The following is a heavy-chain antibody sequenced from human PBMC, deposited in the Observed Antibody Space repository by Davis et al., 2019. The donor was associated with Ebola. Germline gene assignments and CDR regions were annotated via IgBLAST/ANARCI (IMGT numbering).Heavy chain of an antibody. CDR2: INPSGGST. D-gene: IGHD6-13*01. V-gene: IGHV1-46*01. CDR3: AADTIAAAGTLGAFDI. Sequence: AASVKVSCKASGYTFTGYYMHWVRQAPGQGLEWMGIINPSGGSTSYAQKFQERVTITRDMSTSTAYMELSSLRSEDTAVYYCAADTIAAAGTLGAFDIWGQGTMVTVSS. CDR1: GYTFTGYY. J-gene: IGHJ3*02.